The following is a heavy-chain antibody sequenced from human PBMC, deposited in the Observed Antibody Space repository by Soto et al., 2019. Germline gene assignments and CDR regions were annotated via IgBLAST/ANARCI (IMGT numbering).Heavy chain of an antibody. CDR3: ARDSVPVAAKHHYYYYYMDV. V-gene: IGHV1-2*04. J-gene: IGHJ6*03. Sequence: ASVKVSCKASGYTFTGYYMHWVRQAPGQGLEWMGWINPNSGGTNYAQKFQGWVTMTRDTSISTAYMELSRLRSDDTAVYYCARDSVPVAAKHHYYYYYMDVWGKGTTVTVSS. CDR1: GYTFTGYY. CDR2: INPNSGGT. D-gene: IGHD2-15*01.